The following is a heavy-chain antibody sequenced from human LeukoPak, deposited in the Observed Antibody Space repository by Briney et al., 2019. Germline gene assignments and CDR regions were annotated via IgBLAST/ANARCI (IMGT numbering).Heavy chain of an antibody. CDR2: ISYDGSNK. D-gene: IGHD2-21*01. CDR1: VFTFSSYA. V-gene: IGHV3-30-3*01. Sequence: GGSLRLSCAASVFTFSSYAMHWVRQAPGKGLEWVAVISYDGSNKYYADSVKGRFTISRDNSKNTLYLQMNSLRAEDTAVYYCARDTSRIFDYWGQGTLVTVSS. J-gene: IGHJ4*02. CDR3: ARDTSRIFDY.